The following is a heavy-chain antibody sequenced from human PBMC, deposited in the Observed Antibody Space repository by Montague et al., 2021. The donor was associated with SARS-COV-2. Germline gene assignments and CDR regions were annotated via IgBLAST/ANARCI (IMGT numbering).Heavy chain of an antibody. Sequence: SETLSLTCAVYGGSLSGYYWSWIRQTPGKGLEWIGEINHSGNTNYNPSLKSRLTISVDTSKNQFSLKLSSVTTADTAVYYCARGADYDFWSGYLRYKWFDPWGLGTPVTVSS. CDR1: GGSLSGYY. V-gene: IGHV4-34*01. J-gene: IGHJ5*02. CDR2: INHSGNT. CDR3: ARGADYDFWSGYLRYKWFDP. D-gene: IGHD3-3*01.